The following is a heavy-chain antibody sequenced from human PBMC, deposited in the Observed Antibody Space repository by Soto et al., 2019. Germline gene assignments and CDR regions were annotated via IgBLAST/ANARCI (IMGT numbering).Heavy chain of an antibody. D-gene: IGHD2-15*01. CDR1: GFTFSNDA. CDR3: AKSPLGYCSGGSCYPPRYFDY. J-gene: IGHJ4*01. CDR2: VGGSGDST. Sequence: ELQLLDSGGGLVQPGGSLRLSCAASGFTFSNDAMSWVRQAPGKGLEWVSGVGGSGDSTYYADSVKGRFTISRDNSKDTLYLQMNSLRAEDTAVYYCAKSPLGYCSGGSCYPPRYFDYWGHGTLVTVSS. V-gene: IGHV3-23*01.